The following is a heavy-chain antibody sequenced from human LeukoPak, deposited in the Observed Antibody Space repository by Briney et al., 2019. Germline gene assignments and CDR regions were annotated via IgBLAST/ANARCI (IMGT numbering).Heavy chain of an antibody. D-gene: IGHD3-3*01. CDR2: IYYSGST. CDR1: GGSISNYY. Sequence: SETLSLTCSVSGGSISNYYWGWIRQPPGKGLEWIGSIYYSGSTYYNPSLKSRVTISVDTSKNQFSLKLSSVTAADTAVYYCASRFLEWLLDYWGQGTLVTVSS. V-gene: IGHV4-39*01. J-gene: IGHJ4*02. CDR3: ASRFLEWLLDY.